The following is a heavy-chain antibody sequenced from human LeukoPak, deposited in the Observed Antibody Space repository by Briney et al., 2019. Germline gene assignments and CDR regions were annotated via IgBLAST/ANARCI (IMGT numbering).Heavy chain of an antibody. Sequence: GRSLRLSCAASGFTFSSYGMHWVRQAPGKGLEWVAVIWYDGSNKYYPDSVKGRFTISRDNSKNTLYLQMNSLRAEDTAVYYCAKDQGGVVAGYYYYYMDVWGKGTTVTVSS. CDR1: GFTFSSYG. CDR3: AKDQGGVVAGYYYYYMDV. V-gene: IGHV3-33*06. CDR2: IWYDGSNK. D-gene: IGHD6-19*01. J-gene: IGHJ6*03.